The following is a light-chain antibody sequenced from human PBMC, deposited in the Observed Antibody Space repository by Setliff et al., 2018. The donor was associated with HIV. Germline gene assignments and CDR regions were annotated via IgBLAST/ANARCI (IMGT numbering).Light chain of an antibody. J-gene: IGKJ1*01. CDR2: DAS. V-gene: IGKV3D-20*01. CDR3: QQYGSSPET. CDR1: QSVGTY. Sequence: EIVLTQSPGTLSLSPGERATLSCRASQSVGTYLAWYQQKPGLAPRFLIYDASIRAAGIPDRFSGSGSGTDFTLTIGRLEPEDFGIYYCQQYGSSPETFGLGTKVDIK.